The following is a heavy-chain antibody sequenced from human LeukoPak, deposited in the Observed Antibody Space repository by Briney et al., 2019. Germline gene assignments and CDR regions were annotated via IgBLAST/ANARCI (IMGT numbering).Heavy chain of an antibody. CDR3: ARGDSSGYYGEDY. V-gene: IGHV1-69*04. CDR2: IIPILGIA. Sequence: SVKVSCKASGGTFSSYATSWVRQAPGQGLEWMGRIIPILGIANYAQKFQGRVTITADKSTSTAYMELSSLGSEDTAVYYCARGDSSGYYGEDYWGQGTLVTVSS. CDR1: GGTFSSYA. D-gene: IGHD3-22*01. J-gene: IGHJ4*02.